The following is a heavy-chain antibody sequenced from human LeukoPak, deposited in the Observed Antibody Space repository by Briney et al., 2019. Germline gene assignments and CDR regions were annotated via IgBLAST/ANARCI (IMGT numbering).Heavy chain of an antibody. CDR1: GGSISSYY. V-gene: IGHV4-59*01. CDR3: ARTLAAAFDY. Sequence: ASETLSLTCTVSGGSISSYYWSWIRQPPGKGLEWIGYIYYSGSTNYNPPLKSRVTISVDTSKNQFSLKLSSVTAADTAVYYCARTLAAAFDYWGQGTLVTVSS. CDR2: IYYSGST. D-gene: IGHD6-13*01. J-gene: IGHJ4*02.